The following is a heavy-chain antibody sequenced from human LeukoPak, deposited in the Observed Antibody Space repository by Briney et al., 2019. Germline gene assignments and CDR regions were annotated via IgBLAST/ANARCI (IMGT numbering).Heavy chain of an antibody. CDR2: IRSKAHSYAT. Sequence: GGSLRLSCAASGFTFSGSAMHWVRQASGKGLEWVGRIRSKAHSYATAYSASVKGRFTISRDDSKNTAYLQMNSLKTEDTAVYYCTIPLTASNWFGPWGQGTLVTVSS. CDR1: GFTFSGSA. J-gene: IGHJ5*02. CDR3: TIPLTASNWFGP. D-gene: IGHD4/OR15-4a*01. V-gene: IGHV3-73*01.